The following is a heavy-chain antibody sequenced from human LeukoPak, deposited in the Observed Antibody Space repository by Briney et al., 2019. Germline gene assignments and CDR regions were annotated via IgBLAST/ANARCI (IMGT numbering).Heavy chain of an antibody. D-gene: IGHD3-10*01. CDR1: GYTFTGYY. V-gene: IGHV1-2*02. J-gene: IGHJ6*03. Sequence: ASVKVSCKASGYTFTGYYMHWVRQAPGQGLEWMGWINPNSGGTNYAQKFQGRVTMTRDTSISTAYMELSRLRSDDTAVYYCARGPYYYGSGSYLYYYYMDVWGKGTTVTISS. CDR3: ARGPYYYGSGSYLYYYYMDV. CDR2: INPNSGGT.